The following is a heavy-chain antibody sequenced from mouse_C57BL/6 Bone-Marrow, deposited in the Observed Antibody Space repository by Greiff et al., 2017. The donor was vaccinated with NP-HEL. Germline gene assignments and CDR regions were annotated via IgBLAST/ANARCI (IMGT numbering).Heavy chain of an antibody. Sequence: QVQLQQSGAELARPGASVKLSCKASGYTFTSYGISWVKQRTGQGLEWIGEIYPRSGNTYYNEKFKGKATLTADKSSSTAYMELRSLTSEDSAVYFCAVHYDGSSYASFDYWGQGTTLTVSS. CDR3: AVHYDGSSYASFDY. J-gene: IGHJ2*01. CDR2: IYPRSGNT. CDR1: GYTFTSYG. D-gene: IGHD1-1*01. V-gene: IGHV1-81*01.